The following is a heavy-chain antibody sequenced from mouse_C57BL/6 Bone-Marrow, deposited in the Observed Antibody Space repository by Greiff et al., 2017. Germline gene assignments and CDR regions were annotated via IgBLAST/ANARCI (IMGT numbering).Heavy chain of an antibody. Sequence: QVQLQQPGAELVKPGASVKVSCKASGYTFTSYWMHWVKQRPGQGLEWIGRIHPSDSDTNYNQKFKGKATLTVAKSSSTAYMQLSSLTSEDSAVYYCAISRRLRPRYYAMDYWGQGTSVTVSS. V-gene: IGHV1-74*01. J-gene: IGHJ4*01. CDR3: AISRRLRPRYYAMDY. CDR1: GYTFTSYW. D-gene: IGHD2-4*01. CDR2: IHPSDSDT.